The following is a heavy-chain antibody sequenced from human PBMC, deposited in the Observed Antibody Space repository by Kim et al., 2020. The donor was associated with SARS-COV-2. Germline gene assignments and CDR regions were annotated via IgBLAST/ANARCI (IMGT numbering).Heavy chain of an antibody. CDR3: ARESGAGSGGYLNY. V-gene: IGHV3-7*01. CDR2: INYDGSVK. D-gene: IGHD6-19*01. Sequence: GGSLRLSCGASGFIFSNYGMTWVRQAPGKGLEWVADINYDGSVKYYADSVKGRFTISRDNAKNTLYLQLNSLRAEDTAVYYCARESGAGSGGYLNY. J-gene: IGHJ4*03. CDR1: GFIFSNYG.